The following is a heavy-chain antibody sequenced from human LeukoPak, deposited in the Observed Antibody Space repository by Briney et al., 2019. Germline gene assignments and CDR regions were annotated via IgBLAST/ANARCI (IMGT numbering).Heavy chain of an antibody. D-gene: IGHD3-9*01. CDR3: ARGHYDVLAASYKWTPDY. CDR1: GFTFNTFN. J-gene: IGHJ4*02. CDR2: ITSGGDYI. V-gene: IGHV3-21*01. Sequence: GGSLRLSCAASGFTFNTFNMNWVRQAPGKGLEWVSSITSGGDYIYYAESVKGRFTTSRDNAKTSLSLQLNSLRVEDTAVYYCARGHYDVLAASYKWTPDYWGQGTLVTVSS.